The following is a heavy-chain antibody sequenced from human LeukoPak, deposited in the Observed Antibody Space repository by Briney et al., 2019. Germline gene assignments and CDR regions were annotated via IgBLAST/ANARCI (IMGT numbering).Heavy chain of an antibody. CDR3: AKALAGTLYYFEY. D-gene: IGHD1-1*01. Sequence: GGSLRLSCAASGFPFSSYAMSWVRQAPGKGLEWVSTISGSGGFTYYADSVKGRFTISRDNSKNTLYLQMNSLGAEDTAIYYCAKALAGTLYYFEYWGQGTLVTVSS. CDR2: ISGSGGFT. V-gene: IGHV3-23*01. CDR1: GFPFSSYA. J-gene: IGHJ4*02.